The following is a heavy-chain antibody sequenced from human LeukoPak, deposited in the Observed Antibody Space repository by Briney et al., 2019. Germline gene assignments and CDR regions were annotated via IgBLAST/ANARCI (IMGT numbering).Heavy chain of an antibody. CDR2: ISSSSSYI. J-gene: IGHJ1*01. V-gene: IGHV3-21*01. CDR3: AYDSSGYYYFQH. CDR1: GFTFSSYS. D-gene: IGHD3-22*01. Sequence: PGGSLRLPCAASGFTFSSYSMNWVRQAPGKGLEWVSSISSSSSYIYYADSVKGRFTISRDNAKNSLYLQMNSLRAEDTAVYYCAYDSSGYYYFQHWGQGTLVTVSS.